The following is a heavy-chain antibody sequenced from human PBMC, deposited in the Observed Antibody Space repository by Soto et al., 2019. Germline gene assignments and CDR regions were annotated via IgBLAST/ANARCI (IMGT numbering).Heavy chain of an antibody. D-gene: IGHD6-13*01. V-gene: IGHV1-69*13. CDR3: ARGDLIAADHDAFDI. CDR1: GYTFTSYG. J-gene: IGHJ3*02. Sequence: SVKVSCKASGYTFTSYGISWVRQAPGQGLEWMGWIIPIFGTANYAQKFQGRVTITADESTSTAYMELSSLRSEDTAVYYCARGDLIAADHDAFDIWGQGTMVTVSS. CDR2: IIPIFGTA.